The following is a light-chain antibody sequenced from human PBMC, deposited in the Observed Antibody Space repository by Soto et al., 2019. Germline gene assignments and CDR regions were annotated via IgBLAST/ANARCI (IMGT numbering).Light chain of an antibody. CDR2: DAS. J-gene: IGKJ1*01. CDR1: QRISSW. V-gene: IGKV1-5*01. Sequence: DIQMPQSPSTLSASVGDRVTITCRASQRISSWLAWYQQKPGKAPKLLIYDASSLESGVPSRFSGSGSGTEFALAISSLQPDDFATYYCQQYNSYSAWTFGQGTKVDIK. CDR3: QQYNSYSAWT.